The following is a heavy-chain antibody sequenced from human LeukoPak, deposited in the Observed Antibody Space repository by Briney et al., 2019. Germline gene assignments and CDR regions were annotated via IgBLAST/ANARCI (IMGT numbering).Heavy chain of an antibody. Sequence: LPGGSLRLSCAASGFTFSTSWMHWVRQAPGEGLVWLSRMNADGSTINYADSVKGRFTISRDNAKNTLYLQLNGLTADDTAVYYCTRAGAFRFDPWGQGTLVTVSS. V-gene: IGHV3-74*01. J-gene: IGHJ5*02. CDR1: GFTFSTSW. CDR2: MNADGSTI. CDR3: TRAGAFRFDP.